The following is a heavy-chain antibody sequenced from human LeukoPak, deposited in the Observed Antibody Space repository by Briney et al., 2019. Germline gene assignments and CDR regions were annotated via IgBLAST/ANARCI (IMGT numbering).Heavy chain of an antibody. CDR2: ISSSSTI. V-gene: IGHV3-48*02. D-gene: IGHD1-26*01. CDR3: ARDGMELPSWQQHDAFDI. CDR1: GFTFSSYS. Sequence: PGGSLRLSCAASGFTFSSYSMNWVRQAPGKGLEWVSYISSSSTIYYADSVKGRFTISRDNAKNSLYLQMNSLRDEDTAVYYCARDGMELPSWQQHDAFDIWGQGTMVTVSS. J-gene: IGHJ3*02.